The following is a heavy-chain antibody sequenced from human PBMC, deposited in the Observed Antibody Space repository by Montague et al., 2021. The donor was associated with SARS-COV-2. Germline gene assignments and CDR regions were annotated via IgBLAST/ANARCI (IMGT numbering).Heavy chain of an antibody. CDR3: ARIRSDPPLLYLGVWDYYFDF. CDR1: GFSLNNRLG. Sequence: PAQVKPTQTLTLTCTVSGFSLNNRLGVTWIRQPPGKALEWLAHIFLNGEQSVTTSLKTRVTVSRDTSKNQVVLSMTNVDPADTATYYCARIRSDPPLLYLGVWDYYFDFWGQGILVSVSS. D-gene: IGHD3-16*02. CDR2: IFLNGEQ. V-gene: IGHV2-26*01. J-gene: IGHJ4*02.